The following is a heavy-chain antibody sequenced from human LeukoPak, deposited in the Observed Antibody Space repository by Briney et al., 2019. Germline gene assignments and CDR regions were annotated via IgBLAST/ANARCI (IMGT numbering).Heavy chain of an antibody. CDR2: ISGSGSDI. D-gene: IGHD1-26*01. V-gene: IGHV3-11*04. CDR1: GFPFSDYY. CDR3: ARTPIGGSYRLLGAFDI. J-gene: IGHJ3*02. Sequence: GGSLRLSCVASGFPFSDYYMSWIRQAPGEGLDWVAYISGSGSDIYYADSVKGRFTISRDNAENSLHLQMNSLRAEDTAVYYCARTPIGGSYRLLGAFDIWGQGTMVTVSS.